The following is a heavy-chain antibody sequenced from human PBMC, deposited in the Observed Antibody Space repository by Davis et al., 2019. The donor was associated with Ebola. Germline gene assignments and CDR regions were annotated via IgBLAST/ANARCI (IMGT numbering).Heavy chain of an antibody. CDR3: ARFSVAIPTQDFDS. CDR1: GFTFSNYA. CDR2: GSRGTT. Sequence: GESLKIPCAASGFTFSNYALGRVRQAPGKGLEWVSSGSRGTTHYADSVKGRFTISRDNSKDTLSLQMTSLRADDTAIYYCARFSVAIPTQDFDSWGQGTLVTVSS. D-gene: IGHD5-12*01. V-gene: IGHV3-23*01. J-gene: IGHJ4*02.